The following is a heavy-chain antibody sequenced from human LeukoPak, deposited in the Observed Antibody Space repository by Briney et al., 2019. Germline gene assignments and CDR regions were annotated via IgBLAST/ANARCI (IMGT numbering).Heavy chain of an antibody. CDR1: GFTFNNYW. CDR2: IKQDGSEK. CDR3: IRVGSSWSGDFDY. V-gene: IGHV3-7*01. Sequence: GGSLRLSCAASGFTFNNYWMNWVRQAPGKGLEWVANIKQDGSEKYYVDSVKGRFTISRDNAKNSLYLQMNSLRAEDTAVYYCIRVGSSWSGDFDYWGQGTLVTVSS. D-gene: IGHD6-13*01. J-gene: IGHJ4*02.